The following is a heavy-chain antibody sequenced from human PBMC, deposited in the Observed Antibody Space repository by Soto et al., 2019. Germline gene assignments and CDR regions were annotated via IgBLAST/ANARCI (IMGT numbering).Heavy chain of an antibody. J-gene: IGHJ4*02. CDR2: MNPNSGNT. V-gene: IGHV1-8*01. Sequence: QVQLVQSGAEVKKPGASVKVSCKASGXTFTSYDINWVRQATGQGLEWMGWMNPNSGNTGYAQKFQGRVTMTRNTSISTAYMELSSLRXXDTXXXXXXXXXXXXNVDYWGQGTLVTVSS. CDR1: GXTFTSYD. CDR3: XXXXXXXNVDY.